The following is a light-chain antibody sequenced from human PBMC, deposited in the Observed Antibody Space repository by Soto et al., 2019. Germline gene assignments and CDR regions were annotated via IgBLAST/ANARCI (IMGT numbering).Light chain of an antibody. CDR2: DAS. J-gene: IGKJ5*01. V-gene: IGKV3D-15*01. CDR3: QQYNNWPPIT. CDR1: QSVSSN. Sequence: EIVMTQSPDSLSASPGERATLSCRASQSVSSNLAWYQQKPGQAPRLLIYDASSRATGIPARFSGRGSGTEFTLTISSLQSEDFAVYYCQQYNNWPPITFGQGTRLENK.